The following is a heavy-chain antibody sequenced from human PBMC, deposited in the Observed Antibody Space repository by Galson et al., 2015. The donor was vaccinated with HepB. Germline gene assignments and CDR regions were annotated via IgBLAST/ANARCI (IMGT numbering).Heavy chain of an antibody. V-gene: IGHV1-2*06. CDR3: ARGMHYIDGSDLGNWFDS. CDR2: LDPNGGDP. Sequence: QSGAEVKEPGASVKVSCKASGYTFTTYGVSWVRQAPGQGLEWMGRLDPNGGDPRYAQNFQGRVTMTRETSITTAYMELSSLRSDDTAVYYCARGMHYIDGSDLGNWFDSWGPGTRVTVSS. CDR1: GYTFTTYG. D-gene: IGHD2-21*02. J-gene: IGHJ5*01.